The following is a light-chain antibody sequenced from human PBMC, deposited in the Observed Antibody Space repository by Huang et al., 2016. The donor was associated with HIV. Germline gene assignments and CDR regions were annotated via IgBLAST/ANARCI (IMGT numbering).Light chain of an antibody. CDR3: LQYDNFPYT. Sequence: DIQMTQSPSSLSVSVGDRVTITCQASQDISDYLNWYQHKPGKAPKVLIHDATKLATGVPSRFSGGGSGTDFTFTITSLQPEDIATYYCLQYDNFPYTFGQGTKLEI. CDR1: QDISDY. J-gene: IGKJ2*01. CDR2: DAT. V-gene: IGKV1-33*01.